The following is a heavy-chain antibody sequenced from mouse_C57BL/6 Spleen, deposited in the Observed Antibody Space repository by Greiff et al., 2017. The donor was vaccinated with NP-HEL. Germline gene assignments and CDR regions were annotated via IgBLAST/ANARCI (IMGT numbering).Heavy chain of an antibody. CDR3: AREGLSYFDY. Sequence: VQLQQPGAELVMPGASVKLSCKASGYTFTSYWMHWVKQRPGQGLEWIGEIDPSDSYTNYNQKFKGKSTLTVDKSSSTAYMQLSSLTSEDAAVYYCAREGLSYFDYWGQGTTLTVSS. V-gene: IGHV1-69*01. CDR2: IDPSDSYT. CDR1: GYTFTSYW. D-gene: IGHD3-1*01. J-gene: IGHJ2*01.